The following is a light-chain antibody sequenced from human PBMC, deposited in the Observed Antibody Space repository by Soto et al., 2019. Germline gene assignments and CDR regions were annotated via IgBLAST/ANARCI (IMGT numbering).Light chain of an antibody. CDR3: QYYDSFRM. Sequence: EIVMTQSPATLSSSPGERATLSCRASQTVSSKLAWYQHKPGQAPRLLIYDTSNRATGIPDRFSGSGSGTDFTLTISRLEPEDFAVYFCQYYDSFRMFGQGTKVDIK. CDR2: DTS. CDR1: QTVSSK. V-gene: IGKV3-11*01. J-gene: IGKJ1*01.